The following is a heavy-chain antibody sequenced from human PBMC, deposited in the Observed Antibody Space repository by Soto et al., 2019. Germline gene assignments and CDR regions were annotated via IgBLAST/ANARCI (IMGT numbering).Heavy chain of an antibody. CDR3: ARAGSGVPSRRGIGEGGLDV. Sequence: QAQLQQWGAGLLKPSETLAPTCVVNGGSFSDYYWSCIRLPPGKGLEWIGEINDSGIIDSYNPSLKSRVTISLAASRTQFYLKRTSVTAADTAVYYCARAGSGVPSRRGIGEGGLDVWGKGTTVTVPS. D-gene: IGHD3-10*01. V-gene: IGHV4-34*01. CDR2: INDSGII. CDR1: GGSFSDYY. J-gene: IGHJ6*04.